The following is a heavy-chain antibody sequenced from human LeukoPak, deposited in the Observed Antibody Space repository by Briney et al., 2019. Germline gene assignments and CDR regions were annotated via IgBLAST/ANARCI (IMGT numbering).Heavy chain of an antibody. V-gene: IGHV4-34*01. CDR2: INHSGST. CDR3: ARQTAGFDP. D-gene: IGHD1-1*01. CDR1: GGSFSGDY. J-gene: IGHJ5*02. Sequence: SETLSLACAADGGSFSGDYWSWIRQPPGKGLEWIGEINHSGSTNYNPSLKSRVTISVDTSKNQFSLKLSSVTAADTAVYYCARQTAGFDPWGQGTLVTVSS.